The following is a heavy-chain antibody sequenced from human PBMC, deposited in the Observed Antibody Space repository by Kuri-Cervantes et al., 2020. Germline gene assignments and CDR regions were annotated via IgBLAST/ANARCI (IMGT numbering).Heavy chain of an antibody. CDR3: ARDAAFDGSVRFDP. J-gene: IGHJ5*02. D-gene: IGHD3-22*01. CDR1: GYSISSGYY. CDR2: MFHNGRT. Sequence: SETLSLTCTVSGYSISSGYYWGWIRQSPGKGLEWIGSMFHNGRTYYNPSLKSRLTMSMDMSKNQVSLKLKSVTAADTAVYFCARDAAFDGSVRFDPWGQGTLVTVSS. V-gene: IGHV4-38-2*02.